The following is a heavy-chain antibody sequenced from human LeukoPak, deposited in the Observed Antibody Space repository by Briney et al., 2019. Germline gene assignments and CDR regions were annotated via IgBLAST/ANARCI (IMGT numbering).Heavy chain of an antibody. CDR3: AREWELSYGGVDY. CDR2: IKQDGSEK. Sequence: GGSLRLSCAASGFTFSSYWMSWVRQAPGKGLEWVANIKQDGSEKYYVDSVKGRFTISRDNAKNSLYLQMNSLRAEDTAVYYCAREWELSYGGVDYWGQGTLVTVSS. CDR1: GFTFSSYW. J-gene: IGHJ4*02. D-gene: IGHD1-26*01. V-gene: IGHV3-7*01.